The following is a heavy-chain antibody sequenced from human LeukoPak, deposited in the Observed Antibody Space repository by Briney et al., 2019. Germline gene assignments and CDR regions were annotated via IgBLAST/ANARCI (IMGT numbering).Heavy chain of an antibody. V-gene: IGHV3-30*02. CDR1: GFTFSSYG. Sequence: PGGSLRLSCAASGFTFSSYGMHWVRQAPGKGLEWVAFIRYDGSNKYYADSVKGRFTISRDNSKNTLYLQMNSLRAEDTAVYYCAKGSMVRGVSDAFDIWGQGTMVTVSS. D-gene: IGHD3-10*01. CDR3: AKGSMVRGVSDAFDI. CDR2: IRYDGSNK. J-gene: IGHJ3*02.